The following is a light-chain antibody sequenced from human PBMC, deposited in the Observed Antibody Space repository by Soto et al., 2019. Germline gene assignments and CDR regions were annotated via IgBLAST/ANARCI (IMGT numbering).Light chain of an antibody. V-gene: IGKV3-11*01. Sequence: EIVLTQSPATLSLSPGERATLSCRASQSVSSDLAWYQQKLGQAPRLLIFDASNRATGIASRFSGGGSGTDFTLTISSLGPEDFAVYYCQQRSNWPWTFGQGTKVDIK. J-gene: IGKJ1*01. CDR1: QSVSSD. CDR3: QQRSNWPWT. CDR2: DAS.